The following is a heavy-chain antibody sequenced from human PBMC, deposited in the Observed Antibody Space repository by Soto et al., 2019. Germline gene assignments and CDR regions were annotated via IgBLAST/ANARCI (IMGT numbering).Heavy chain of an antibody. V-gene: IGHV4-34*01. CDR2: INHSGST. D-gene: IGHD6-6*01. CDR1: GGSFSGYY. Sequence: SETLCLTCAVYGGSFSGYYWSWIRQPPGKGLEWIGEINHSGSTNYNPSLKSRVTISGDTSKNQFYLKLSSVTAADTAVYYCARCRYYSNLSYFAKYSPYYYMDVWGKGTTVTVSS. J-gene: IGHJ6*03. CDR3: ARCRYYSNLSYFAKYSPYYYMDV.